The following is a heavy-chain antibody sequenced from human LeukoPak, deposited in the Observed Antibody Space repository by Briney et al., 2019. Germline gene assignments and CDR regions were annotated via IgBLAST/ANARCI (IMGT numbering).Heavy chain of an antibody. V-gene: IGHV3-53*01. CDR2: PYIDGST. Sequence: PGGSLRLSCAASGFTVSRNYMSWVRQAPGKGLEWVSVPYIDGSTYHADSVKGRFTISRDNSKNTLYLQMNSLRVGDTAVYYCARAPYGDNGYTAAVADYWGQGTLVTVSS. D-gene: IGHD3-16*01. CDR1: GFTVSRNY. J-gene: IGHJ4*02. CDR3: ARAPYGDNGYTAAVADY.